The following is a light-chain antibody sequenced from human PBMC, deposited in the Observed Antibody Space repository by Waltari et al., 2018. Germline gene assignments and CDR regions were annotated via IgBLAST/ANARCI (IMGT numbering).Light chain of an antibody. CDR3: QAWDSSAFV. CDR2: RDD. J-gene: IGLJ1*01. V-gene: IGLV3-1*01. CDR1: KLGSKY. Sequence: SYEVTQPPSVSVSPRQRATITCSGEKLGSKYVSWYQQKSGQSPVLVIYRDDKRPSGSPARFSGSTSGNTATLTISGTQPMDEADYYCQAWDSSAFVFGAGTKVTVL.